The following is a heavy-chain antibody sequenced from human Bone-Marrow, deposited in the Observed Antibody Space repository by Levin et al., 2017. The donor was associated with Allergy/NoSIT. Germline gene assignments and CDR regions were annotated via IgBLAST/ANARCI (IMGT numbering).Heavy chain of an antibody. J-gene: IGHJ4*02. V-gene: IGHV3-11*05. CDR3: ARGADPDVLLWLGELLYEGAFGN. CDR1: GFTFSDYY. CDR2: IGESGAYT. Sequence: PGGSLRLSCAASGFTFSDYYMSWIRQAPGKGLEWLSCIGESGAYTNYADSVKGRFTISRDNAKKSLYLQMNSLRADDTAVYYCARGADPDVLLWLGELLYEGAFGNWGQGTLVTVSS. D-gene: IGHD3-10*01.